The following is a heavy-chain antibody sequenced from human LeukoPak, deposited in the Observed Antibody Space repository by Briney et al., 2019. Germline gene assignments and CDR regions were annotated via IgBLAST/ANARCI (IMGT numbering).Heavy chain of an antibody. D-gene: IGHD2-2*02. V-gene: IGHV4-34*01. Sequence: SETLSLTCAVYGGSFSGYYWSWIRQPPGKGLEWIGEINHSGSTNYHPSLKSRVTISVDTSKNQFSLKLSSVTAADTAVYYCARGSMAIPYYYYYYMDVWGKGTTVTVSS. CDR1: GGSFSGYY. CDR2: INHSGST. CDR3: ARGSMAIPYYYYYYMDV. J-gene: IGHJ6*03.